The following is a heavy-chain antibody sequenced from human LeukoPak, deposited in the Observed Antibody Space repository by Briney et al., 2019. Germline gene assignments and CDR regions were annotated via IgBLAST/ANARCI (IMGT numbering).Heavy chain of an antibody. J-gene: IGHJ4*02. CDR2: MNPNSGNT. V-gene: IGHV1-8*01. D-gene: IGHD3-22*01. CDR1: GYTFTSYD. Sequence: ASVKVSCKASGYTFTSYDINWVRHATGQGLEWMGWMNPNSGNTGYAQKFQGRVTMTRNTSISTGYMELSSLRSEDTAVYYCARVGYYYDSSGYTYWGQGTLVTVSS. CDR3: ARVGYYYDSSGYTY.